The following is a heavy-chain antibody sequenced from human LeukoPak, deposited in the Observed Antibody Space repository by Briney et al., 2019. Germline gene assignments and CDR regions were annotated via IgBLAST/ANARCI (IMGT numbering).Heavy chain of an antibody. V-gene: IGHV4-59*01. J-gene: IGHJ4*02. CDR2: VYYSGNT. CDR1: GHSISTYY. Sequence: SETLSLTCTVSGHSISTYYWSWIRQPPGKGLEWIGYVYYSGNTNLNPFLKSRVTLSIDTSKNQFSLKLSSVTAADTAVYYCARVGSGNFDSWGQGTLVTASS. CDR3: ARVGSGNFDS. D-gene: IGHD1-26*01.